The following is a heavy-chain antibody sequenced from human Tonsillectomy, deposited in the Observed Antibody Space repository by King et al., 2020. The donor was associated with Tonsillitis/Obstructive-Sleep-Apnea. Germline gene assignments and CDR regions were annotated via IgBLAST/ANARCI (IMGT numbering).Heavy chain of an antibody. CDR3: AREVVVVIAMVTEPTRGWFDP. D-gene: IGHD2-21*01. CDR1: GGTFSSYA. CDR2: IIPIFGTA. V-gene: IGHV1-69*01. J-gene: IGHJ5*02. Sequence: VQLVESGAEVKKPGSSVTVSCKASGGTFSSYAISWVRQAPGQGLEWMGGIIPIFGTANYAQKFQGRVTITADESTSTAYMELSSLRSEDTAVYYCAREVVVVIAMVTEPTRGWFDPWGQGTLVTVSS.